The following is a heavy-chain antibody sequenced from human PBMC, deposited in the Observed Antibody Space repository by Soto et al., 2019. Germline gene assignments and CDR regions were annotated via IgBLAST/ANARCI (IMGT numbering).Heavy chain of an antibody. D-gene: IGHD3-16*01. CDR3: ARDAGRGGDFDG. V-gene: IGHV3-7*01. Sequence: EVQLVESGGGLVQPGGSLRLSCAASGFTFSGYWMAWLRQTPGKGLEWLANIKPDGSEQYYVDSAKGRFTISRDNAKNSLYLQMNCLGAGDTSVYYCARDAGRGGDFDGWGQGTLVTVSS. CDR1: GFTFSGYW. J-gene: IGHJ4*02. CDR2: IKPDGSEQ.